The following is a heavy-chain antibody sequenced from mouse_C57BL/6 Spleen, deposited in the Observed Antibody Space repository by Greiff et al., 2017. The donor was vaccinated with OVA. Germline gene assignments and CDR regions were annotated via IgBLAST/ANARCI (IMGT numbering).Heavy chain of an antibody. D-gene: IGHD4-1*01. Sequence: QVQLQQPGAELVKPGASVKMSCKASGYTFTSYWITWVKQRPGQGLEWIGDIYPGSGSTNYNEKFKSKATLTVDTSSSTAYMQLSSLTSEDSAVYYCARVKLTGALHWYFDVWGTGTTVTVSS. CDR2: IYPGSGST. CDR3: ARVKLTGALHWYFDV. V-gene: IGHV1-55*01. J-gene: IGHJ1*03. CDR1: GYTFTSYW.